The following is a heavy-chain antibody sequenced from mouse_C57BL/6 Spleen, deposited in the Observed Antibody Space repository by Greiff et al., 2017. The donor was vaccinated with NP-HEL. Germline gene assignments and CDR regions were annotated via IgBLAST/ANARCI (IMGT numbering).Heavy chain of an antibody. CDR3: AGAYYDYDGVYWYFDV. CDR2: IYIGNGYT. J-gene: IGHJ1*03. Sequence: EVQGVESGAELVRPGSSVKMSCKTSGYTFTSYGINWVKQRPGQGLEWIGYIYIGNGYTEYNEKFKGKATLTSDTSSSTAYMQLSSLTSEDSAIYFCAGAYYDYDGVYWYFDVWGTGTTVTVSS. D-gene: IGHD2-4*01. V-gene: IGHV1-58*01. CDR1: GYTFTSYG.